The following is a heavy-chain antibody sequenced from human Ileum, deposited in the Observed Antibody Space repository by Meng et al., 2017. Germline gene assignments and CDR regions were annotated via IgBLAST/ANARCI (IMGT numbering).Heavy chain of an antibody. CDR2: IHAGNGNR. V-gene: IGHV1-3*01. J-gene: IGHJ4*02. CDR3: ARDPSGGKFHYFDS. D-gene: IGHD2-15*01. CDR1: GATFTSFV. Sequence: QVQLVQSGPDVKRPGASVKVSCTASGATFTSFVIHWVRQAPGQRLEWMGWIHAGNGNRKYSQKFQGRVTFTTDTSATTAYLDLSSLRSEDTAVYYCARDPSGGKFHYFDSWGQGTLVTVSS.